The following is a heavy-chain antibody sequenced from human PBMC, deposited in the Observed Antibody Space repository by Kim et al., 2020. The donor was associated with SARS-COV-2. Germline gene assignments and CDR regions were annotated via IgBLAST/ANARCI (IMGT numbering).Heavy chain of an antibody. J-gene: IGHJ5*02. CDR2: INSDGSST. CDR3: ARGPRGYNNWFDP. D-gene: IGHD5-18*01. CDR1: EFTFSSYW. Sequence: GGSLRLSCAASEFTFSSYWMHWVRQAPGKGLVWVSRINSDGSSTSYADSVKGRFTISRDNAKNTLYLQMNSLRAEDTAVYYCARGPRGYNNWFDPWGQGTLVTVSS. V-gene: IGHV3-74*01.